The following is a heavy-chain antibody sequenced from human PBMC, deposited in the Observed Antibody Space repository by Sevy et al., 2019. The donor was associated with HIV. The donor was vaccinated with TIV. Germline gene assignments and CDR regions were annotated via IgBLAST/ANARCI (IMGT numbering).Heavy chain of an antibody. Sequence: SEILSLTCAVYGGSFSGFYWTWIRQPPGKGLEWIGEINHIGSTTYNPSLKSRVTISVDTSKNQFSLKLSSVTAADTAVHYCARGQWELYYWGQGIQVTVSS. V-gene: IGHV4-34*01. CDR3: ARGQWELYY. D-gene: IGHD3-3*01. CDR2: INHIGST. J-gene: IGHJ4*02. CDR1: GGSFSGFY.